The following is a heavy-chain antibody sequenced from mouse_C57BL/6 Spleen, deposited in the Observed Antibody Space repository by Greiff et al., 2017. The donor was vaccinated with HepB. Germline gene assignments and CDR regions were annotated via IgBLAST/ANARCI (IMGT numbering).Heavy chain of an antibody. J-gene: IGHJ2*01. CDR3: ARSLTGFDY. CDR2: IRNKANGYTT. D-gene: IGHD4-1*01. V-gene: IGHV7-3*01. Sequence: EVKLMEPGGGLVQPGGSLSLSCAASGFTFTDYYMSWVRQPPGKALEWLGFIRNKANGYTTEYSASVKGRFTISRDNSQSILYLQMNALRAEDSATYYCARSLTGFDYWGQGTTLTVSS. CDR1: GFTFTDYY.